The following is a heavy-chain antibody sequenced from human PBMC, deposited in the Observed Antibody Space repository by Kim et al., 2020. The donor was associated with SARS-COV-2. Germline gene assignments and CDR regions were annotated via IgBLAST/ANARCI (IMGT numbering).Heavy chain of an antibody. CDR1: GGSISSSNW. CDR2: IYHSGST. J-gene: IGHJ4*02. D-gene: IGHD4-17*01. V-gene: IGHV4-4*02. CDR3: ARDRRAGAKRGSTVTFEEDY. Sequence: SETLSLTCAVSGGSISSSNWWSWVRQPPGKGLEWIGEIYHSGSTNYNPSLKSRVTISVDKSKNQFSLKLSSVTAADTAVYYCARDRRAGAKRGSTVTFEEDYWGQGTLVTVSS.